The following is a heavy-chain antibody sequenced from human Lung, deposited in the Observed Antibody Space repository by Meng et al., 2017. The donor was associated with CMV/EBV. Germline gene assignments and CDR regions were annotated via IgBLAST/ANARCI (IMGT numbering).Heavy chain of an antibody. V-gene: IGHV1-3*01. CDR2: INAGNGNT. CDR3: ARTMTLDNNWSEPGPASYFDL. Sequence: YFIRWVRQAPRERLEWMGWINAGNGNTKYSENFQGRVTITSDTSASTAYMQLSSLRSEDTAVYYCARTMTLDNNWSEPGPASYFDLWGRGTLVTVSS. J-gene: IGHJ2*01. CDR1: YF. D-gene: IGHD1-1*01.